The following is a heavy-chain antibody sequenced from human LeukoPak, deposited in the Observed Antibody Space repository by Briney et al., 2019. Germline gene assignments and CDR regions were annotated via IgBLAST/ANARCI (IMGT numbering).Heavy chain of an antibody. V-gene: IGHV3-23*01. CDR3: AKVGDYYDSSGYSCNFGY. CDR2: ISGSGGST. Sequence: GGSLRLPCAASGFTFSSYGMSWVRQAPGKGLEWVSAISGSGGSTYYADSVKGRFTISRDNSKNTLYLQMNSLRAEDTAVYYCAKVGDYYDSSGYSCNFGYWGQGTLVTVSS. CDR1: GFTFSSYG. D-gene: IGHD3-22*01. J-gene: IGHJ4*02.